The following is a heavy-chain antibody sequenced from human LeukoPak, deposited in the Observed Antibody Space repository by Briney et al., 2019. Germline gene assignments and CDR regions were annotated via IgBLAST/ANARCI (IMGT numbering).Heavy chain of an antibody. CDR3: VRRSSGYPYYFDY. Sequence: PSETLSLTCTVSGGSISSGDYYWSWIRQPPGKGLEWIGYIYYSGSAYYNPSLKSRVTISVDTSKNQFSLKLNSVTAADTAVYYCVRRSSGYPYYFDYWGQGTLVTVSS. J-gene: IGHJ4*02. V-gene: IGHV4-30-4*01. CDR1: GGSISSGDYY. D-gene: IGHD3-22*01. CDR2: IYYSGSA.